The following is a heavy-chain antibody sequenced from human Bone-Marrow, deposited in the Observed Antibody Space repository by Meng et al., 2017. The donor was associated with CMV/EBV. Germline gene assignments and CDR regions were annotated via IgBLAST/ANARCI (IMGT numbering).Heavy chain of an antibody. Sequence: SVNVPCKASGYTFTGYYIHWVRQAPGQGLEWMGWINPNSGGTKYAQKFQGRVTVTRDTSISAAYMELSRLRSDDTAMYYCARDHIRGATMKSHDAFDIWGQGTMVTVSS. CDR2: INPNSGGT. J-gene: IGHJ3*02. CDR3: ARDHIRGATMKSHDAFDI. V-gene: IGHV1-2*02. CDR1: GYTFTGYY. D-gene: IGHD3-22*01.